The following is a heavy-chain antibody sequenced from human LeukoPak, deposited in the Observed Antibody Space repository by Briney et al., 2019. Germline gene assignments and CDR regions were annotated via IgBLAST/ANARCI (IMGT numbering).Heavy chain of an antibody. CDR3: ARAYVWGSYRYAGFDY. J-gene: IGHJ4*02. CDR1: GGSISSYY. CDR2: IYTSVST. Sequence: SETLSLTCTVSGGSISSYYWSWIRQPAGQGLEWIGRIYTSVSTNYNPSLKSRVTRSVDTSKNQFSLKLSSVTAADTAVYYCARAYVWGSYRYAGFDYWGQGTLVTVSS. D-gene: IGHD3-16*02. V-gene: IGHV4-4*07.